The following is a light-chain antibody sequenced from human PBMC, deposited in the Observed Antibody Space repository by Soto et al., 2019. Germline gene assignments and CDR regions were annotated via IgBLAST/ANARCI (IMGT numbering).Light chain of an antibody. V-gene: IGKV3-20*01. CDR2: GAS. CDR1: QSVSSNS. J-gene: IGKJ5*01. Sequence: GALSLYKGASATLXCRASQSVSSNSFAWYQQKPGQAPPLLIYGASSRATGIPDRFSGSGSGTDFTLPTRSLEHADYAMYYCRQFAGSLPCTSGQ. CDR3: RQFAGSLPCT.